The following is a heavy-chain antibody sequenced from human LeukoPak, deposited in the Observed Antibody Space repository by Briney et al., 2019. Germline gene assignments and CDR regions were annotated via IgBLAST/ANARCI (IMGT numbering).Heavy chain of an antibody. CDR1: GGTFSSYA. J-gene: IGHJ6*03. V-gene: IGHV1-69*05. CDR3: ARGPYSSSWYDYYYMDV. CDR2: IIPIFGTA. Sequence: SVKVSCKASGGTFSSYAISWVRQAPGRGLEWMGGIIPIFGTANYAQKFQGRVTITTDESTSTAYMELSSLRSEDTAVYYCARGPYSSSWYDYYYMDVWGKGTTVTVSS. D-gene: IGHD6-13*01.